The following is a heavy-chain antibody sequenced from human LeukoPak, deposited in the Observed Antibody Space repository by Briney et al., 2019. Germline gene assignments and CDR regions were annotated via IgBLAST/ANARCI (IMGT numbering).Heavy chain of an antibody. V-gene: IGHV4-30-4*08. CDR3: AGSLDYGGNPALDY. J-gene: IGHJ4*02. CDR1: GGSISSGDYY. Sequence: SETLSLTCTVSGGSISSGDYYWRWLRQPPGKGLEWVGYIYYGGSTYYNPSLKSRVTISVDTSKNQFSLKLSSVTAADTAVYYCAGSLDYGGNPALDYWGQGTLVTVSS. D-gene: IGHD4-23*01. CDR2: IYYGGST.